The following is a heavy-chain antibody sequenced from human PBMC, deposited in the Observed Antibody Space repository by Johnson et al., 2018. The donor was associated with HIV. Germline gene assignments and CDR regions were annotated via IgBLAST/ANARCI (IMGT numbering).Heavy chain of an antibody. CDR1: EFSFSTYA. J-gene: IGHJ3*01. D-gene: IGHD3-22*01. V-gene: IGHV3-30-3*01. CDR3: VRDGNYDDRSGYRVDAFDV. CDR2: ISDDGTNT. Sequence: QEQLVESGGGVVQPERSLRLSCAASEFSFSTYAMRWVRQAPGKGLEGVAVISDDGTNTDYADAVKGRFTISRDNSKNTLYLQMNSLRGGDTAVYYCVRDGNYDDRSGYRVDAFDVWGQGTMVTVSS.